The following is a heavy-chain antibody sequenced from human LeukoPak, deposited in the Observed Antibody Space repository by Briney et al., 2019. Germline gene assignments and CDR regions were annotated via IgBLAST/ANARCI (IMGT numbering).Heavy chain of an antibody. CDR2: ISDSGGST. CDR3: AKDLSRAVAADWFDP. D-gene: IGHD6-19*01. CDR1: GFTFSNYD. J-gene: IGHJ5*02. V-gene: IGHV3-23*01. Sequence: GGSLRLSCAASGFTFSNYDMSWVRQAPGKGLEWVSSISDSGGSTYYADSVEGRFTISRDNSKNTLYLQMTNLRAADTAVCYCAKDLSRAVAADWFDPWDQGSLVTVSS.